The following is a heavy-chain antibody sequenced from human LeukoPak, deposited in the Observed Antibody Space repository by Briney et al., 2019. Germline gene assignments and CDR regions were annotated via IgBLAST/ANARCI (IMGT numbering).Heavy chain of an antibody. V-gene: IGHV4-39*01. Sequence: SETLSLTCTVSGGSISSSSYYWGWIRQPPGKGLEWIGSIYYSGSTYYNPSLKSRVTISVDMSKNQFSLKLSPVTAADTAVYYCARLRVVVVAATRYYYGMDVWGQGTTVTVSS. J-gene: IGHJ6*02. D-gene: IGHD2-15*01. CDR1: GGSISSSSYY. CDR2: IYYSGST. CDR3: ARLRVVVVAATRYYYGMDV.